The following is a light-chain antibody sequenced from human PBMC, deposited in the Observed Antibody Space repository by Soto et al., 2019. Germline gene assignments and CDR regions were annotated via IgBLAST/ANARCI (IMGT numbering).Light chain of an antibody. J-gene: IGKJ2*01. CDR2: DAS. Sequence: IQMTHSHSTLSASVGNRVTTACRAIQRMDDRLAGDEHRPGKAPQFLIYDASDLEGGVPARFSGGGSGTEFTLTIRSLQPDVFATYYCQQYRGKPFAFGQGT. V-gene: IGKV1-5*01. CDR1: QRMDDR. CDR3: QQYRGKPFA.